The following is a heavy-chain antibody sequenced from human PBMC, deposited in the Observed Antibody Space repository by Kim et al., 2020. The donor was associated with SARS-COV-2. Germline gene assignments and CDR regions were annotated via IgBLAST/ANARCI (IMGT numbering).Heavy chain of an antibody. CDR1: GFTFSSYS. Sequence: GGSLRLSCAASGFTFSSYSMNWVRQAPGKGLEWVSYISSSSTIYYADSVKGRFTISRDNAKNSLYLQMNSLRDEDTAVYYCARDQGDYGDPFDYWGQGTLVTVSS. V-gene: IGHV3-48*02. J-gene: IGHJ4*02. CDR3: ARDQGDYGDPFDY. CDR2: ISSSSTI. D-gene: IGHD4-17*01.